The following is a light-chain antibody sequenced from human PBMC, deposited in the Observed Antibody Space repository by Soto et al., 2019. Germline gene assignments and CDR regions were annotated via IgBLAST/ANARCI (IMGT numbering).Light chain of an antibody. CDR1: RSDVGGYNY. CDR3: ISYTSSSTPYV. V-gene: IGLV2-14*01. J-gene: IGLJ1*01. Sequence: QSALTQPASVSGSPGQSITISCTGTRSDVGGYNYVSWYQQHPGKAPRLMIYDVTYRPSGVSNRFSGSKSGNTASLTISGLQAEDEADYYCISYTSSSTPYVFGTGTKVTVL. CDR2: DVT.